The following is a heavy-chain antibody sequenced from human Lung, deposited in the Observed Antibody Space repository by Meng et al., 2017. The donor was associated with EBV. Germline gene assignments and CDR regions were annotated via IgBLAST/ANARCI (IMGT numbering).Heavy chain of an antibody. CDR3: ARGGMTTVTTYYFDY. V-gene: IGHV4-34*01. J-gene: IGHJ4*02. D-gene: IGHD4-17*01. Sequence: QVQLQQWGAGLLKPSETLSLTCAVYGVSFSGYYWSWIRQPPVKGLECIGEINHSGSTNYNPSLKSRVTISVDTSKNQFSLKLSSVTAADTAVYYCARGGMTTVTTYYFDYWGQGTLVTVSS. CDR2: INHSGST. CDR1: GVSFSGYY.